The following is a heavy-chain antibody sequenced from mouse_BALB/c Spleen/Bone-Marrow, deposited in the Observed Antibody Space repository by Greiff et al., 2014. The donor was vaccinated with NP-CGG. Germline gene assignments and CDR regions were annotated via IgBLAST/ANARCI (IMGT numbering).Heavy chain of an antibody. Sequence: QVQLQQPGAEPVKPGASVKLSCKASGYTFTSFYMYWVKQRPGQGLEWIGDINPSNGGTNFNEKFRKKATLTVDTSSSTAYMEFSSLTSEDSAVYYCTRRSLLSDYYALDYWGQGTSVTVSS. CDR1: GYTFTSFY. J-gene: IGHJ4*01. CDR2: INPSNGGT. D-gene: IGHD6-1*01. CDR3: TRRSLLSDYYALDY. V-gene: IGHV1S16*01.